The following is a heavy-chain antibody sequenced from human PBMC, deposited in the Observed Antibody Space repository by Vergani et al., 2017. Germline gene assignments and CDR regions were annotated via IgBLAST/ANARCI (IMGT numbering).Heavy chain of an antibody. D-gene: IGHD3-22*01. CDR2: IYHNGAT. Sequence: QVQLQESGSGLVKPSETLPPTCTVPGYSISGGHYWGWIRQPPGRGLEWIGSIYHNGATYYIPSLKSRVTISVDTSKNQFALRLNSVTAADTVVYYCARKSGYSSGWAFFDPWGPGTLVTVSS. V-gene: IGHV4-38-2*02. CDR1: GYSISGGHY. J-gene: IGHJ5*02. CDR3: ARKSGYSSGWAFFDP.